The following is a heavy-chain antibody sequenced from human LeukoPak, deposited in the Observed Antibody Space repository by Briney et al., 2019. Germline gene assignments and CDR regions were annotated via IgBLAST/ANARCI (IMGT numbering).Heavy chain of an antibody. Sequence: SVKVSCKASGGTFSGYAISWVRQAPGQGLEWMGRIIPIFGTANYAQKFQGRVTITTDESTSTAYMELSSLRSEDTAVYYCARASITIFGVDPSEDVWGKGTTVTVSS. J-gene: IGHJ6*04. V-gene: IGHV1-69*05. CDR1: GGTFSGYA. CDR2: IIPIFGTA. CDR3: ARASITIFGVDPSEDV. D-gene: IGHD3-3*01.